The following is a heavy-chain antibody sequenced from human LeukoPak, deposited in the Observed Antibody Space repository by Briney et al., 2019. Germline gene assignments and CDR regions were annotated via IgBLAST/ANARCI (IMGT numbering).Heavy chain of an antibody. V-gene: IGHV3-23*01. D-gene: IGHD1-1*01. J-gene: IGHJ4*02. Sequence: GGSLRLSCAASGFTFSSYAMSWVRQAPGKGLEWVSGIRGSGGTTYYADSVKGRFTISRDNSKNTLYLQMNSLRAEDTAVYYCVKDGLGTGRGDFDYWGQGTLVTVSS. CDR3: VKDGLGTGRGDFDY. CDR1: GFTFSSYA. CDR2: IRGSGGTT.